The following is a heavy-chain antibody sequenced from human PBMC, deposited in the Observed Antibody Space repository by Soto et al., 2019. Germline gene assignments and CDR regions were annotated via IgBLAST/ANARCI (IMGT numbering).Heavy chain of an antibody. D-gene: IGHD3-22*01. CDR1: GFSFSNAW. CDR3: TPLTMILVYSDF. V-gene: IGHV3-15*07. CDR2: IKSKTDGGTT. J-gene: IGHJ4*02. Sequence: PGGSLRLSCAAPGFSFSNAWMSWVRQAPGKGLEWVARIKSKTDGGTTDYAAPVKGRFTMSRDDSKNTLYLQMNSLKTEDTAVNYCTPLTMILVYSDFWGPGTLVTVSS.